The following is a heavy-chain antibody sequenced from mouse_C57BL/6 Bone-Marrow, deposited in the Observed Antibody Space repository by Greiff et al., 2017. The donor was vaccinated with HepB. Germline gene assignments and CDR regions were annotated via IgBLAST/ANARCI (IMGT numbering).Heavy chain of an antibody. D-gene: IGHD2-5*01. CDR2: INPYNGGT. CDR1: GYTFTDYY. J-gene: IGHJ2*01. CDR3: ARRTTIVTLDY. Sequence: EVQLQQSGPVLVKPGASVKMSCKASGYTFTDYYMNWVKQSHGKSLEWIGVINPYNGGTSYNQKFKGKATLTVDKSSSTAYMELNSLTSEDSAVYYCARRTTIVTLDYWGQGTTLTVSS. V-gene: IGHV1-19*01.